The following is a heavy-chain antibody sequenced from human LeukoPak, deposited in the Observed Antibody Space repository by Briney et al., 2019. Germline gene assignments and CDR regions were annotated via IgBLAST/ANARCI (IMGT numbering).Heavy chain of an antibody. CDR3: ARDYSDSSGYFS. CDR2: IIPIFGTA. J-gene: IGHJ4*02. CDR1: GGTFSSYA. Sequence: ASVKVSCKASGGTFSSYAISWVRQAPGQGLEWMGGIIPIFGTANYAQKFQGRVTITADKSTSTAYMELSSLRSEDTAVYYCARDYSDSSGYFSWGQGTLVTVSS. D-gene: IGHD3-22*01. V-gene: IGHV1-69*06.